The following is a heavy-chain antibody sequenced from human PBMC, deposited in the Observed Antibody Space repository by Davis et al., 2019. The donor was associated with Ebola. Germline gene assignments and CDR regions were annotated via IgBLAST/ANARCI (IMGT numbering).Heavy chain of an antibody. D-gene: IGHD3-22*01. Sequence: MPSETLSLICTVSSGSISGYYWSWIRQPPGKGLEWIGYIYYGGGTNYNPSLKSRVTISIDTSKNQFSLKLSSVTAADTAVYYCARGDSSDGMDVWGKGTTVTVSS. CDR1: SGSISGYY. CDR3: ARGDSSDGMDV. J-gene: IGHJ6*04. CDR2: IYYGGGT. V-gene: IGHV4-59*12.